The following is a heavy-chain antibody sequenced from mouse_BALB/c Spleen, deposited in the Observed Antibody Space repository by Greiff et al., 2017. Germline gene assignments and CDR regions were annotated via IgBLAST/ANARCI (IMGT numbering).Heavy chain of an antibody. CDR1: GFTFSSYA. CDR3: AREGYGNYYFDY. CDR2: ISSGGSYT. J-gene: IGHJ2*01. D-gene: IGHD2-1*01. V-gene: IGHV5-9-4*01. Sequence: EVKVVESGGGLVKPGGSLKLSCAASGFTFSSYAMSWVRQSPEKRLEWVAEISSGGSYTYYPDTVTGRFTISRDNAKNTLYLEMSSLRSEDTAMYYCAREGYGNYYFDYWGQGTTLTVSS.